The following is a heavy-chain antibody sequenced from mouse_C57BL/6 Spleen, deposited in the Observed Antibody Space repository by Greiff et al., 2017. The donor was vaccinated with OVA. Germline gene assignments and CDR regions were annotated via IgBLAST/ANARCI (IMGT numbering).Heavy chain of an antibody. V-gene: IGHV1-50*01. Sequence: QVQLQQPGAELVKPGASVKLSCKASGYTFTSYWMQWVKQRPGQGLEWIGEIDPSDSYTNYNQKFKGKATMTVDTSSSTAYMQLSSLTSEDSAVYYCARGIIYYGSSTDYWGQGTTLTVSS. D-gene: IGHD1-1*01. CDR2: IDPSDSYT. CDR3: ARGIIYYGSSTDY. CDR1: GYTFTSYW. J-gene: IGHJ2*01.